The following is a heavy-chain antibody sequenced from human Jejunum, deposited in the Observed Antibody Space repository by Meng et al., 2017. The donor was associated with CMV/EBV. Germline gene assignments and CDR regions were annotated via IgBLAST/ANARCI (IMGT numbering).Heavy chain of an antibody. CDR2: ISPSGGRK. CDR1: GYTFTSYY. Sequence: QAQVVQSGAGEKKPGASVKVSCKASGYTFTSYYMHWVRQAPGQGLEWMGIISPSGGRKSYAQKFQGRVTMTRDTSTSTVYMELSSLRSEDTAVYYCARFSSAWYADYWGQGTLVTVSS. V-gene: IGHV1-46*01. J-gene: IGHJ4*02. CDR3: ARFSSAWYADY. D-gene: IGHD6-19*01.